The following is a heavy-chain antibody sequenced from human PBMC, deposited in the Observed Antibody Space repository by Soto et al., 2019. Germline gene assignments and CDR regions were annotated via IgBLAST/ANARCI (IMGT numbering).Heavy chain of an antibody. V-gene: IGHV1-18*01. D-gene: IGHD3-3*01. CDR2: ISAYNGNT. CDR3: ARVYYDFWSGQYHSYYGMDV. CDR1: GYTFTSYG. J-gene: IGHJ6*02. Sequence: QVQLVQSGAEVKKPGASVKVSCKASGYTFTSYGISWVRQAPGQGLEWMGWISAYNGNTNYAQKLQGRVTITTDTSTSTAYMERRSLRSDDTAVYYCARVYYDFWSGQYHSYYGMDVWGQGTPVTVSS.